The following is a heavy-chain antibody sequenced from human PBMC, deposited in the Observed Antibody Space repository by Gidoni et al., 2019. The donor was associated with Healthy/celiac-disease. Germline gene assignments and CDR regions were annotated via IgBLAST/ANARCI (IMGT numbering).Heavy chain of an antibody. Sequence: QVQLQQWGAGLLKPSETLSLTCAVYGGSFSGYYWSWIRQPPGKGLEWIGEINHSGSTNYNPSLKSRVTISVDTSKNQFSLKLSSVTAADTAVYYCAGDLILRAFDIWGQGTMVTVSS. CDR3: AGDLILRAFDI. J-gene: IGHJ3*02. CDR2: INHSGST. V-gene: IGHV4-34*01. D-gene: IGHD3-10*01. CDR1: GGSFSGYY.